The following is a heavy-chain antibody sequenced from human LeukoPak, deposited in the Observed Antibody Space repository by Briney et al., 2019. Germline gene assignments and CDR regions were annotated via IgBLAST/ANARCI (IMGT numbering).Heavy chain of an antibody. CDR1: GGSFSGYY. V-gene: IGHV4-34*01. Sequence: MASETLSLTCAVYGGSFSGYYWSWIRQPPGKGLEWIAKINHSGSTNYNPSLKSRVTISVDTSKNQFSLKLSSVTAADTAVYYCARGVGNYKSNPLFFDYWGQGTLVTVSS. CDR3: ARGVGNYKSNPLFFDY. D-gene: IGHD3-9*01. CDR2: INHSGST. J-gene: IGHJ4*02.